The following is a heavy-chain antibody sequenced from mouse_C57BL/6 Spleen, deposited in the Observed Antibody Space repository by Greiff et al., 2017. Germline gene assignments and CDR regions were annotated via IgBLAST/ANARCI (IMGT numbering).Heavy chain of an antibody. Sequence: QVQLQQPGAELVKPGASVKLSCKASGYTFTSYWMHWVKQRPGQGLEWIGMIHPNSGSTNYNEKFKSKATLTVDKSSSTAYMQLSSLTSEASAVYYCARNYYGSSYGYFDVWGTGTTVTVSS. CDR3: ARNYYGSSYGYFDV. J-gene: IGHJ1*03. CDR1: GYTFTSYW. D-gene: IGHD1-1*01. V-gene: IGHV1-64*01. CDR2: IHPNSGST.